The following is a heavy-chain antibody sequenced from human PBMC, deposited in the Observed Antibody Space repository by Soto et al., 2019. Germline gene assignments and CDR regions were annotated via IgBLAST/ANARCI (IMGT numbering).Heavy chain of an antibody. CDR2: ISGSGGST. CDR1: GFTFSSYA. CDR3: AKLTIFGVVRYYYYGMDV. V-gene: IGHV3-23*01. D-gene: IGHD3-3*01. J-gene: IGHJ6*02. Sequence: PGGSLRLSCAASGFTFSSYAMSWVRQAPGKGLEWVSAISGSGGSTYYADSVKGRFTISRDNSKNTLYLQMNSLRAEDTAVYYCAKLTIFGVVRYYYYGMDVWGQGTTVTVSS.